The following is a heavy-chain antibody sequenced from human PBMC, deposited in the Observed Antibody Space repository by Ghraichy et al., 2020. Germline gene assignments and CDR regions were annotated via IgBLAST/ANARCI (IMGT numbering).Heavy chain of an antibody. CDR2: INAGNGYT. Sequence: ASVKVSCKASGYTFTNYAMHWVRQAPGQRLEWMGWINAGNGYTKYSQKFQGRVTITRDTSASTAYMELSSLRSEDTAVYYFARVGGAYYYDSSGLYDIEYWGQGTLVTVSS. J-gene: IGHJ4*02. CDR3: ARVGGAYYYDSSGLYDIEY. CDR1: GYTFTNYA. D-gene: IGHD3-22*01. V-gene: IGHV1-3*01.